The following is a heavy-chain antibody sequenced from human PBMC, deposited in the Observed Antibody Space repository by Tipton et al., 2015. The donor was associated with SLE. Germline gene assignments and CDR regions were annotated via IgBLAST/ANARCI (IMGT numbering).Heavy chain of an antibody. V-gene: IGHV4-61*09. CDR3: ARDATHYYNGVDV. CDR1: GDSISSGSYY. Sequence: TLSLTCTVSGDSISSGSYYWSWIRRPAGKGLEWIGNIYNSGSTNYNPSLKSRVTISVDTSKNQFSLKVSSVTAADTAVYYCARDATHYYNGVDVWGQGTMVTVSS. J-gene: IGHJ6*02. CDR2: IYNSGST.